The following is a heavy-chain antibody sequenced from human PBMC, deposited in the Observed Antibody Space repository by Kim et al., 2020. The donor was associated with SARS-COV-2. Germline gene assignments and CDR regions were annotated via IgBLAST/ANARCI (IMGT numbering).Heavy chain of an antibody. CDR1: GGSISSSNW. Sequence: SETLSLTCAVSGGSISSSNWWSWVRQPPGKGLEWIGEIYHSGSTNYNPSLKSRVTISVDKSKNQFSLKLSSVTAADTAVYYCARALAAAGRELDYWGQGTLVTVSS. V-gene: IGHV4-4*02. CDR3: ARALAAAGRELDY. CDR2: IYHSGST. J-gene: IGHJ4*02. D-gene: IGHD6-13*01.